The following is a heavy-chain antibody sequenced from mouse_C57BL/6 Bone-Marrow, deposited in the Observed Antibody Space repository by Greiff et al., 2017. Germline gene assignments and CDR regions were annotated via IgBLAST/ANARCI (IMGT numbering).Heavy chain of an antibody. CDR3: ARSNYGSSLFAY. J-gene: IGHJ3*01. D-gene: IGHD1-1*01. Sequence: QVQLQQPGAELVKPGASVKMSCKASGYTFTSYWITWVKQRPGQGLEWIGAIYPGSGSTNYNEKFKSKATLTVDTSSITAYMPLISLTSVDSAVYYCARSNYGSSLFAYWGQGTLVTVSA. CDR1: GYTFTSYW. CDR2: IYPGSGST. V-gene: IGHV1-55*01.